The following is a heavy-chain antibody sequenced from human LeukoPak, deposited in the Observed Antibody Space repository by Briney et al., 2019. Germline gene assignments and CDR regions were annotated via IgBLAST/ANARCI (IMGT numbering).Heavy chain of an antibody. V-gene: IGHV1-18*01. CDR2: ISAYNGNT. J-gene: IGHJ4*02. CDR1: GYTFTSYG. Sequence: ASVKVSCKASGYTFTSYGISWVRQAPGQGLEWMGWISAYNGNTNYAQKLQGRVTMTTDTSTSTAYMELRSLRSDDTAVYYCASESFLPFHFDYWGQGTLVTVSS. CDR3: ASESFLPFHFDY. D-gene: IGHD3-3*02.